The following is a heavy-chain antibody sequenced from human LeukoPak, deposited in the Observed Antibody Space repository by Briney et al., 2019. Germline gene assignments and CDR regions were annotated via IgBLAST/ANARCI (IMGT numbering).Heavy chain of an antibody. CDR2: MNPNSGNT. V-gene: IGHV1-8*01. CDR3: ARTVGSSPFFDY. D-gene: IGHD6-6*01. Sequence: ASVKVSCMASGYTFTSYDINWVRQATGQGLEWMGWMNPNSGNTGYAQKFQGRVTMTRNTSISTAYMELSSLRSEDTAVYYCARTVGSSPFFDYWGQGTLVTVSS. CDR1: GYTFTSYD. J-gene: IGHJ4*02.